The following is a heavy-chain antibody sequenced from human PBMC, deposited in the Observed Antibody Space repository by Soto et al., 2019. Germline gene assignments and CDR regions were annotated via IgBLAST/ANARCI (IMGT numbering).Heavy chain of an antibody. J-gene: IGHJ3*02. CDR1: GYSFTSYW. V-gene: IGHV5-51*01. D-gene: IGHD1-26*01. CDR2: IYPGDSDT. Sequence: GESLKISCKGSGYSFTSYWIGWVRQMPGKGLEWMGIIYPGDSDTRYSPSFQGQVTISADKSISTAYLQWSSLKASDPAMYYCARTTYRYSGSYLYAFDIWGQGTMVTVS. CDR3: ARTTYRYSGSYLYAFDI.